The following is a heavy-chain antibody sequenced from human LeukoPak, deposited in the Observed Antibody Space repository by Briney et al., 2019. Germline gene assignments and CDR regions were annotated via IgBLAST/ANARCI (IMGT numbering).Heavy chain of an antibody. CDR2: ISGSGGST. D-gene: IGHD6-13*01. Sequence: GGSLRLSCAASGLTVSSNYMAWVRQGPGKGLEWVSAISGSGGSTYYADSVKGRFTISRDNSKNTLYPQMNSLRAEDTAVYYCALYSSSWYEYFQHWGQGTLVTVSS. V-gene: IGHV3-23*01. J-gene: IGHJ1*01. CDR3: ALYSSSWYEYFQH. CDR1: GLTVSSNY.